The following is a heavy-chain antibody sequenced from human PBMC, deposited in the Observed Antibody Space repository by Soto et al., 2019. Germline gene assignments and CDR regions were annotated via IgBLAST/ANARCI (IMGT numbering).Heavy chain of an antibody. CDR2: IYYSGST. V-gene: IGHV4-30-4*01. CDR1: GGSISSGDYY. CDR3: ARREFWSGFDY. Sequence: SETLSLTCAVSGGSISSGDYYWSWIRQPPGEGLEWIGYIYYSGSTYYNPSLKSRVTISVDTSKTQFSLKLSSVTAADTAVYYCARREFWSGFDYWGQGTLVTV. D-gene: IGHD3-3*01. J-gene: IGHJ4*02.